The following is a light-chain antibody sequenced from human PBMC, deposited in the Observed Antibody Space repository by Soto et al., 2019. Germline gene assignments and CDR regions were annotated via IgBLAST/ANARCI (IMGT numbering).Light chain of an antibody. Sequence: DIQMTQSPSSLSASVGDRVTITCRASQSISSYLNWYQQKPGKAPKLLIYAASSLQSGVPSRFSGSGSGTDFTLTISSLQAEDVALFYCQQYYATPLTFGGGTKVDIK. CDR3: QQYYATPLT. CDR2: AAS. V-gene: IGKV1-39*01. J-gene: IGKJ4*01. CDR1: QSISSY.